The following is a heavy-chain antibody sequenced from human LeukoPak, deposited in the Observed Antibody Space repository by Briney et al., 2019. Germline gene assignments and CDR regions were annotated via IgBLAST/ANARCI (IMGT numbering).Heavy chain of an antibody. CDR3: ARSVFPYYSGSGSPYNVDVRQNSYFDF. J-gene: IGHJ4*02. CDR2: INPSVGTT. V-gene: IGHV1-46*01. D-gene: IGHD3-10*01. CDR1: GYTFTNYY. Sequence: ASVKVSCKASGYTFTNYYIHWARQAPGQGLEWMGTINPSVGTTRSAKGRASLTRDTSTSTVYMALSTLRSEDTAVYYCARSVFPYYSGSGSPYNVDVRQNSYFDFWGQGTLVTVSS.